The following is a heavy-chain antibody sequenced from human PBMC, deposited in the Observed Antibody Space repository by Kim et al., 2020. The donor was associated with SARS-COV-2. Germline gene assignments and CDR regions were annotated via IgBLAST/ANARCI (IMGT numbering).Heavy chain of an antibody. CDR1: GFTFSTYG. Sequence: GGSLRLSCAASGFTFSTYGMHWVRQAPGKGLEWVAVIWYDGSNKYYADSVKGRFTISRDNSKNTLFLQMNSLRAEDTAVYYCAKERRGYSSGWYGGFDYWGQGTLVTVSS. D-gene: IGHD6-19*01. CDR2: IWYDGSNK. CDR3: AKERRGYSSGWYGGFDY. J-gene: IGHJ4*02. V-gene: IGHV3-33*06.